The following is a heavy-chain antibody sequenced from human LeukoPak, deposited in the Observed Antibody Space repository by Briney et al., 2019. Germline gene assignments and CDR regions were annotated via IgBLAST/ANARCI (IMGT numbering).Heavy chain of an antibody. Sequence: GGSLRLSCAASGFTFSSYAMHWVRQAPGKGREYVSAISSNGGSAYYANSVKGRFTISRDNSKNTLYLQMGSLRAEDMAVYYCARGWYPPPTEIYFDYWGQGTLVTVSS. CDR1: GFTFSSYA. J-gene: IGHJ4*02. V-gene: IGHV3-64*01. CDR2: ISSNGGSA. D-gene: IGHD6-13*01. CDR3: ARGWYPPPTEIYFDY.